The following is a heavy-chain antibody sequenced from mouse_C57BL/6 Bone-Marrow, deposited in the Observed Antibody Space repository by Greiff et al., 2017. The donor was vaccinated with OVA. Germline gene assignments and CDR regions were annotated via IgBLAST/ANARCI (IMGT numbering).Heavy chain of an antibody. Sequence: VQLQQSGPELVKPGASVKISCKASGYSFTGYYMHWVKQSHGNILDWIGYIYPYNGVSSYNQKFKGKATLTVDKSSSTAYMELRSLTSEDSAVYYRARAGAGTGLLSYAMDYWGQGTSVTVSS. D-gene: IGHD1-1*02. CDR1: GYSFTGYY. V-gene: IGHV1-31*01. CDR3: ARAGAGTGLLSYAMDY. CDR2: IYPYNGVS. J-gene: IGHJ4*01.